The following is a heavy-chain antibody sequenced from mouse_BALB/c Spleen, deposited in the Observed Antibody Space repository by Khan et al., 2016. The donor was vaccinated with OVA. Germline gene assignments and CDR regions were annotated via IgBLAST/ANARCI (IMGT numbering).Heavy chain of an antibody. D-gene: IGHD2-3*01. Sequence: EVELVESGGGLVQPGGSRIISCAASGFTFSSFGVHWVRQAPEKGLEWVAYISSDSRIIYYSDTVKGRFTISRDNPKNSLFLEMTSLRSEDTAMYYCTKYGRWLPFDYWGQGTALTVSS. J-gene: IGHJ2*01. CDR3: TKYGRWLPFDY. CDR2: ISSDSRII. CDR1: GFTFSSFG. V-gene: IGHV5-17*02.